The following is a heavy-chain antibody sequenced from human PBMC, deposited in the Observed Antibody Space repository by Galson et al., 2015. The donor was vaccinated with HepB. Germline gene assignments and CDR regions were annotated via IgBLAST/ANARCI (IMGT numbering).Heavy chain of an antibody. J-gene: IGHJ4*02. D-gene: IGHD3-10*01. V-gene: IGHV3-30-3*01. CDR3: ARDPPMANFDY. CDR2: ISYDGSNK. Sequence: SLRLSCAASGFTFSSYAMHWVRQAPGKGLEWVAVISYDGSNKYYADSVKGRFTISRDNSKNTLYLQMNSLRAEDTAMYYCARDPPMANFDYWGQGTLVTVSS. CDR1: GFTFSSYA.